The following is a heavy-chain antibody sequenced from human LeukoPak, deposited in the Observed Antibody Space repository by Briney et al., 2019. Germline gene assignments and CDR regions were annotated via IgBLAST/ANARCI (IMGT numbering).Heavy chain of an antibody. D-gene: IGHD3-10*01. CDR1: GLTFDYYA. CDR2: INWDSGAL. V-gene: IGHV3-9*01. J-gene: IGHJ5*02. CDR3: ARDGVSGSYYPNWFDP. Sequence: PGGSLRLSCVGSGLTFDYYAIHWVRQAPGKGLEWGSGINWDSGALGYADSVKGRFTISRDNAKNSLYLQMNSLRAEDTAVYYCARDGVSGSYYPNWFDPWGQGTLVTVSS.